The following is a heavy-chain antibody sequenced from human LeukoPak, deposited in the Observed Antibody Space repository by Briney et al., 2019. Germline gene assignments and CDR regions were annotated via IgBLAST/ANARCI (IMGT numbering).Heavy chain of an antibody. Sequence: PGGSLRLSCAASGFTFSSYGMTWVRQAPGKGLEWVSTIGSGSRTYYAESVKGRFTISRDNSNNTLYLQMSSLRVEDTAVYYCAKRVLSGNYPFDYWAQGTLVTVPS. V-gene: IGHV3-23*01. CDR1: GFTFSSYG. J-gene: IGHJ4*02. CDR3: AKRVLSGNYPFDY. CDR2: IGSGSRT. D-gene: IGHD1-26*01.